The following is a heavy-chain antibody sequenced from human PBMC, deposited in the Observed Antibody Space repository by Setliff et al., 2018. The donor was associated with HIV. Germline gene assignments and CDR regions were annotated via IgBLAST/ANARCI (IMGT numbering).Heavy chain of an antibody. CDR2: IISSSTNI. J-gene: IGHJ3*02. CDR3: ARDHYAFDI. CDR1: GFSYSTDS. V-gene: IGHV3-21*01. Sequence: PGGSLRLSCAASGFSYSTDSINWVRQAPGKGLEWVSSIISSSTNIYYADSVKGRFTISRDNAKNSLYLQMNSLRAEDTAVYYCARDHYAFDIWGQGTMVTVSS.